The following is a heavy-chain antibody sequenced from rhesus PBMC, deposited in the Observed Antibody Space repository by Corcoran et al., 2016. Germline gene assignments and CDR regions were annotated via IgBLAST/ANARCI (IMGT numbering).Heavy chain of an antibody. CDR1: GFTFSSYC. J-gene: IGHJ4*01. CDR3: AKGFRGGFDY. CDR2: ISYTGGST. D-gene: IGHD2-39*02. Sequence: EVQLVETGGGLVQPGGSLRLSFAASGFTFSSYCMSGLRHAPGKGLECVSGISYTGGSTYYADSVKGRLTISRDNSKNTLSLQMNSLRAEDTAVYYCAKGFRGGFDYWGQGVLVTVSS. V-gene: IGHV3S5*01.